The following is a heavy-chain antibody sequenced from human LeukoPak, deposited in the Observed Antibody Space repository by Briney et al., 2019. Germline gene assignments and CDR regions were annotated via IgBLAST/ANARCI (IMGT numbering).Heavy chain of an antibody. CDR2: MNPTSGHT. CDR1: GYTFTGYD. CDR3: ARSPVGVRKKHDF. V-gene: IGHV1-8*01. Sequence: ASVKVSCKASGYTFTGYDINWVRQATGQGLEWMGWMNPTSGHTGYAQNFQGRVTMTRDTSISTAYTELNSLTSEDTAVYYCARSPVGVRKKHDFWGQGTLVIVSS. D-gene: IGHD3-10*01. J-gene: IGHJ4*02.